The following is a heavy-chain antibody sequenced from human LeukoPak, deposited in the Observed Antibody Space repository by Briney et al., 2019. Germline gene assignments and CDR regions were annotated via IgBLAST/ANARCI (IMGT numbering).Heavy chain of an antibody. V-gene: IGHV1-2*02. Sequence: GASVKVSCKASGYTFTGYYMHWVRQAPGQGLEWMGWINPNSGGTNYAQKFQGRVTMTRDTSISTAYMELSRPRSDDTAVYYCARGYSRLNFYFDYWGQGTLVTVSS. CDR3: ARGYSRLNFYFDY. J-gene: IGHJ4*02. CDR1: GYTFTGYY. D-gene: IGHD6-13*01. CDR2: INPNSGGT.